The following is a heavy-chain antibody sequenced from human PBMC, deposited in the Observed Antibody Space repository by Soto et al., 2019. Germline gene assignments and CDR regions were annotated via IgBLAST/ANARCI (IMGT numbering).Heavy chain of an antibody. V-gene: IGHV1-46*01. J-gene: IGHJ4*02. Sequence: QVQLVQSGAEVKKPGASVKVSCKASGYTFTSYYMHWVRQAPGQGLEWMGIINPSGGSTSYAQKFQGRVTMTRDTSTSTVYMELSSLRSEDTAVYYCARDVPDSIVGAPLMDFDYWGQGTLVTVSS. D-gene: IGHD1-26*01. CDR3: ARDVPDSIVGAPLMDFDY. CDR2: INPSGGST. CDR1: GYTFTSYY.